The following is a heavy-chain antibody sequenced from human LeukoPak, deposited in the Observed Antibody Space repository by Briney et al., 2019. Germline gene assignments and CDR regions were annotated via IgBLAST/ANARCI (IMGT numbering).Heavy chain of an antibody. V-gene: IGHV3-30-3*01. J-gene: IGHJ4*02. Sequence: GGSLRLSCAASGFTFSSYAMHWVRQAPGKGLEWVAVISYDGSNKYYADSVKGRFTISRDNSKNTLYLQMNSLRAEDTAVYYCARAWEDSSSCLDYWGQGTLVTVSS. D-gene: IGHD6-13*01. CDR1: GFTFSSYA. CDR3: ARAWEDSSSCLDY. CDR2: ISYDGSNK.